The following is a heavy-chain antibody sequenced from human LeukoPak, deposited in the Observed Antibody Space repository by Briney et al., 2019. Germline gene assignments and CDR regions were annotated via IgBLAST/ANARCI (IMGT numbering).Heavy chain of an antibody. D-gene: IGHD3-10*01. V-gene: IGHV4-4*07. Sequence: PSETLSLTCTVSGGSISSYYWSWIRQPAGQGLEWIGRIYTSGSTNYNPSLKSRVTMSVDTSKNQFSLQLSSVAAADTAVYYCARGDVLLWFGELLDWGQGTLVTVSS. CDR1: GGSISSYY. CDR2: IYTSGST. CDR3: ARGDVLLWFGELLD. J-gene: IGHJ4*02.